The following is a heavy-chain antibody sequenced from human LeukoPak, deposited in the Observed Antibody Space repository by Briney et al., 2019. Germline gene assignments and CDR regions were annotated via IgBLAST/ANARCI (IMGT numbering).Heavy chain of an antibody. CDR3: ATLGGSGSYLGEVES. CDR2: ISGSAGRT. V-gene: IGHV3-23*01. Sequence: PGGSLRLSCAASGVAFSSDAMSWVRKAPGKGLEWVSAISGSAGRTYYADSVTRRFTISRENSKTTLYLQMTSLRAEDTAVYYCATLGGSGSYLGEVESWGPRTLVTVS. J-gene: IGHJ4*02. CDR1: GVAFSSDA. D-gene: IGHD1-26*01.